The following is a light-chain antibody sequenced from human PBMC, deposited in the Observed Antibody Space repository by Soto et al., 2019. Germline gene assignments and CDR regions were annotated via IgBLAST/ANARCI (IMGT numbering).Light chain of an antibody. Sequence: EIVLTQSPGTLSLSPGERATLSCSASQSVTSSYLAWYQQKPGQAPRLLIYGASSRATGIPDRFSGSETGTDFTLTISRREPEDFAVYYCQEYGSSPWTVGQGTEVQI. CDR3: QEYGSSPWT. J-gene: IGKJ1*01. CDR1: QSVTSSY. CDR2: GAS. V-gene: IGKV3-20*01.